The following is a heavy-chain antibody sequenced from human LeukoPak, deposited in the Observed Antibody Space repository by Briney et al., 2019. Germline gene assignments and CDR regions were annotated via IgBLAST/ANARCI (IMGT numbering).Heavy chain of an antibody. V-gene: IGHV3-30*04. CDR2: ISYDGSNK. D-gene: IGHD1-26*01. CDR3: AREGATTLNFDY. CDR1: GFTFSSYA. J-gene: IGHJ4*02. Sequence: PGGSLRLSCAASGFTFSSYAMHWVRQAPGKGLEWVAVISYDGSNKYYADSVKGRFTISRDNSKNTLYLQMNSLRAEDTAVYYCAREGATTLNFDYWGQGTLVTVSS.